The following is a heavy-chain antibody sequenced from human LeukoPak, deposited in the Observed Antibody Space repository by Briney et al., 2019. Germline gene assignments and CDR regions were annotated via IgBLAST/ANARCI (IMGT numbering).Heavy chain of an antibody. CDR3: ARVGKRYWFDP. V-gene: IGHV1-46*03. J-gene: IGHJ5*02. Sequence: ASVKVSCRASGYTFTSYYMHWVRQAPGQGLEWMGMINPSGGSTSYAQKFQGRVAMTRDTSTSTVYMELSSLRSEDTAVHYCARVGKRYWFDPWGQGTLVTVSS. D-gene: IGHD4-23*01. CDR2: INPSGGST. CDR1: GYTFTSYY.